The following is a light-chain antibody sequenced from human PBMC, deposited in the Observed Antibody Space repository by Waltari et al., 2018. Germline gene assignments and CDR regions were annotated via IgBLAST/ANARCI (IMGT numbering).Light chain of an antibody. Sequence: QSALTQPASVSGSPGQSITISCTGTSSDVGSYNYVSWYQQHPGKAPKLIIYDVTTWPSGVSNRFSGSKSGNTASLTISGLQAEDEADYYCSSYMDTTTLELFGGGTSLTVL. V-gene: IGLV2-14*03. CDR1: SSDVGSYNY. CDR3: SSYMDTTTLEL. CDR2: DVT. J-gene: IGLJ2*01.